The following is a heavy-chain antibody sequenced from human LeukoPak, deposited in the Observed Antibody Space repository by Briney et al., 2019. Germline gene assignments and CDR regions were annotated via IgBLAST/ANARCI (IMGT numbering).Heavy chain of an antibody. CDR1: GGTFSSYA. CDR3: ASADSGWYLD. Sequence: SVKVSCKASGGTFSSYAISWVRQAPGQGLEWMGGIIPIFGTANYAQKFQGRVTITADKSRSTAYMELGSLRSEDTAVYYCASADSGWYLDWGQGTLVTVSS. V-gene: IGHV1-69*06. J-gene: IGHJ4*02. D-gene: IGHD6-19*01. CDR2: IIPIFGTA.